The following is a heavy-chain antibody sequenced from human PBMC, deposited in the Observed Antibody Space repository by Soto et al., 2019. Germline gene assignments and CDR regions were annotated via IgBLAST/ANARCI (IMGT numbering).Heavy chain of an antibody. CDR1: GDSVSSSSAG. Sequence: QVQLQQSGPGLVKPSQTLSLTCAISGDSVSSSSAGWNWIRQSPSRGLEWLGRTYYRSKWYNDYAXSVXSXTSINADTSKNQFSLQLNSVTPEDTAVYYCASSMGVWGQGTTVTVSS. J-gene: IGHJ6*02. V-gene: IGHV6-1*01. CDR3: ASSMGV. CDR2: TYYRSKWYN.